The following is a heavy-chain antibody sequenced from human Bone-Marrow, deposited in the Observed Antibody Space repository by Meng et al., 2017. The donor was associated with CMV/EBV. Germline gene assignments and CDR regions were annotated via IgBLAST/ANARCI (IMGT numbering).Heavy chain of an antibody. CDR1: GFTFSDHY. D-gene: IGHD3-3*01. J-gene: IGHJ4*02. Sequence: GESLKISCAVSGFTFSDHYMNWVRQAPGKGLEWVSSISSSSGTIYYADSVKGRFTISRDNAKNSLYLQMNSLRAEDTAVYYCAREKLLANWGQGTLVTVSS. V-gene: IGHV3-69-1*01. CDR3: AREKLLAN. CDR2: ISSSSGTI.